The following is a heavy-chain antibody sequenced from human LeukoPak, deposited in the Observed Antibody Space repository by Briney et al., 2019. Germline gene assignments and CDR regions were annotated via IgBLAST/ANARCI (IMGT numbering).Heavy chain of an antibody. V-gene: IGHV3-11*04. CDR3: AREGAPSGYDYHY. D-gene: IGHD5-12*01. CDR2: VSSGSSTI. CDR1: GFTFSDYY. Sequence: GGSLRLSCAASGFTFSDYYMSWIRQAPGKALEWVSYVSSGSSTIYYADSVKGRFTVSRDNGKRSLYLHMNSLRAEDTAMYYCAREGAPSGYDYHYWGQGTLVTVSS. J-gene: IGHJ4*02.